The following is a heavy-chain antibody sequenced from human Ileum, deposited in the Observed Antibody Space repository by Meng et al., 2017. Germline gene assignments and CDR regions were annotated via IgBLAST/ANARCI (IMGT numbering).Heavy chain of an antibody. CDR3: ARDNFGALFGAFDI. J-gene: IGHJ3*02. V-gene: IGHV3-33*01. CDR2: IWYDGSTK. CDR1: GFTFSSYG. D-gene: IGHD3-10*01. Sequence: GGSLRPPCQAPGFTFSSYGMHWVRQAPGKGLEWVAVIWYDGSTKYYADSVKGRFTISRDNSKNTLYLQMNSLRAEDTAVYYCARDNFGALFGAFDIWGQGTMVTVSS.